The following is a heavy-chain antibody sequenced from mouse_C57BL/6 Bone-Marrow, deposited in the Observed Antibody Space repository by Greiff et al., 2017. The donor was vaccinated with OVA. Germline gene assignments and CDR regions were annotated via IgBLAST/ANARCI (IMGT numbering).Heavy chain of an antibody. D-gene: IGHD3-2*02. J-gene: IGHJ4*01. Sequence: VQLQQSGAELARPGASVKLSCKASGYTFTSYGISWVKQRTGQGLEWIGEIYPRSGNTYYNEKFKGKATLTADKSSSTAYMELRSLTSEDSAVYFGARRELRLRGYYAMDYWGQGTSVTVSS. CDR3: ARRELRLRGYYAMDY. V-gene: IGHV1-81*01. CDR1: GYTFTSYG. CDR2: IYPRSGNT.